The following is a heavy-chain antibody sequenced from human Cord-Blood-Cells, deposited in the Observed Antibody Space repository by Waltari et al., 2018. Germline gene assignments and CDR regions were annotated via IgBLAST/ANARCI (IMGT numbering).Heavy chain of an antibody. J-gene: IGHJ2*01. CDR2: INHSGST. V-gene: IGHV4-34*01. Sequence: QVQLQQWGAGLLKPSETLSLTCAVYGGSFSGYYWSWIRQPPGKGLEWIGEINHSGSTNYNPSRKSRVTISVDTSKNQFSLKLSSVTAADTAVYYCARGSSVGGHWYFDLWGRGTLVTVSS. CDR1: GGSFSGYY. D-gene: IGHD3-10*01. CDR3: ARGSSVGGHWYFDL.